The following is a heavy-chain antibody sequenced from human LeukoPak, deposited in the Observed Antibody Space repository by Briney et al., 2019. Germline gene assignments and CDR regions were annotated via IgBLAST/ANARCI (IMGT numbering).Heavy chain of an antibody. CDR2: IIGSGGST. CDR3: AKCSGRSSWSPYYYYMDV. D-gene: IGHD6-13*01. CDR1: GFTFSSYA. J-gene: IGHJ6*03. Sequence: GGSLRLSCAASGFTFSSYAMSWVRQAPGKGREWVSAIIGSGGSTYYADFVRGRFTISRDNSKHTMSLQTHSLRAEDTAVYYCAKCSGRSSWSPYYYYMDVWGKGTTVTVSS. V-gene: IGHV3-23*01.